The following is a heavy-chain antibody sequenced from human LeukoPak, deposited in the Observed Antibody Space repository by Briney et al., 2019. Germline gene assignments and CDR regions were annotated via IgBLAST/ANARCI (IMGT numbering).Heavy chain of an antibody. V-gene: IGHV1-2*02. CDR1: GYTFTGYY. J-gene: IGHJ4*02. CDR3: ARGKVYYDSSGYYYNF. Sequence: ASVKVSCKASGYTFTGYYMHWVRQAPGQGLEWMGWINPNSGGTNYAQKFQGRVTMTRDTSISTVYMELSRLRSDDTAVYYCARGKVYYDSSGYYYNFWGQGTLVTVSS. D-gene: IGHD3-22*01. CDR2: INPNSGGT.